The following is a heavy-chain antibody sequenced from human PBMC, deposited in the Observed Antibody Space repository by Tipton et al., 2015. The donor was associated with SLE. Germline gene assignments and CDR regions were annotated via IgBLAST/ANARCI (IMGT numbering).Heavy chain of an antibody. CDR3: ARSRGGASRAFDY. D-gene: IGHD3-16*01. CDR2: INHSGST. V-gene: IGHV4-34*01. Sequence: TLSLTCAVYGGSFSGYYWSWIRQPPGKGLEWIWEINHSGSTNYNPSLKSRVTISVDTSKNQFSLKLSSVTAADTAVYYCARSRGGASRAFDYWGQGTLVTVSS. CDR1: GGSFSGYY. J-gene: IGHJ4*02.